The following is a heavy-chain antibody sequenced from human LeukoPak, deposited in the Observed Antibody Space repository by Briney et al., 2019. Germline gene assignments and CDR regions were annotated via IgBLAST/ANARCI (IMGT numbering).Heavy chain of an antibody. Sequence: GESLKISCKGSGYSFTSYWIGWVRQMPGKGLEWMGLIFPGDSDTRYGPSFQGQVTFSADRSINTAYLQWSSLKASDTAIYYCARYSNLISGAGWVDYWGQGTLVTVSS. D-gene: IGHD6-13*01. V-gene: IGHV5-51*01. CDR2: IFPGDSDT. J-gene: IGHJ4*02. CDR3: ARYSNLISGAGWVDY. CDR1: GYSFTSYW.